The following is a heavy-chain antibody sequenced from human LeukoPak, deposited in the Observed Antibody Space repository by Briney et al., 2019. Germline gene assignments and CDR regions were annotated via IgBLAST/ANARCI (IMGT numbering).Heavy chain of an antibody. CDR1: GFIFSNSA. CDR3: ARGFGDYGGKIQPAYEGY. J-gene: IGHJ4*02. Sequence: GGSLRLSCAASGFIFSNSAMSWVRQAPGKGLEWVSSITGSGGMTYYADSVKGRFTISRDNSKNTMYLQMNSLRVDDTAVYYCARGFGDYGGKIQPAYEGYWGQGTRVTVSS. CDR2: ITGSGGMT. D-gene: IGHD4-23*01. V-gene: IGHV3-23*01.